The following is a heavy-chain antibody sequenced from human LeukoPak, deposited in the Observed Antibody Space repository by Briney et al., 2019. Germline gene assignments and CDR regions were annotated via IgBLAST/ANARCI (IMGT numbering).Heavy chain of an antibody. V-gene: IGHV4-34*01. CDR1: GGSFSGYY. J-gene: IGHJ4*02. CDR3: ASFSGGFGFDY. D-gene: IGHD3-10*01. CDR2: INHSGST. Sequence: PSETLSLTCAVYGGSFSGYYWSWIRQPPGKGLEWIGEINHSGSTNHNPSLKSRVTISVDTSKNQFSLKLSSVTAAGTAVYYCASFSGGFGFDYWGQGTLVTVSS.